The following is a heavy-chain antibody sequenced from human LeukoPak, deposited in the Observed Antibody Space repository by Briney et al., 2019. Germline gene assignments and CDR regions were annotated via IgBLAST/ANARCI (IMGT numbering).Heavy chain of an antibody. D-gene: IGHD5-24*01. V-gene: IGHV2-70*01. Sequence: TSLKTRLTISKDTSKNQVVLTMTNMDPVDTATYYCARGGYKSHFDYWGQGTLVTVSS. J-gene: IGHJ4*02. CDR3: ARGGYKSHFDY.